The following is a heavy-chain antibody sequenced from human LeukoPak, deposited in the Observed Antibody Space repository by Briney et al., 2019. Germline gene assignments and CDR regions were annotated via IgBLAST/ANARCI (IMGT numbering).Heavy chain of an antibody. CDR1: GGSIRSSYYY. Sequence: SETLSLTCTVSGGSIRSSYYYWGWIRQPPGKGLEWIGSIYDSGSTYYNPSLKSRVTISVDTSKNQFSLKLNSVTAADTAVYYCARAGYYYDSSGYFVDYWGQGTLVTVSS. D-gene: IGHD3-22*01. CDR3: ARAGYYYDSSGYFVDY. CDR2: IYDSGST. V-gene: IGHV4-39*01. J-gene: IGHJ4*02.